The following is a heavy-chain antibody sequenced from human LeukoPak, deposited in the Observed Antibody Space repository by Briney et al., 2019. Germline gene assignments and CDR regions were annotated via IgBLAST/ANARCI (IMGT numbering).Heavy chain of an antibody. J-gene: IGHJ4*02. CDR3: ARSRAYDYHFDN. CDR2: IFYSGST. Sequence: SETLSLTCTVPGVSISSYYWSWIRQSPGKGLGWIGYIFYSGSTNYNPSLKSRVTISVDTSKNQFSLKLTSVTAADTAVYYCARSRAYDYHFDNWGQGTLVTVPS. CDR1: GVSISSYY. V-gene: IGHV4-59*01. D-gene: IGHD5-12*01.